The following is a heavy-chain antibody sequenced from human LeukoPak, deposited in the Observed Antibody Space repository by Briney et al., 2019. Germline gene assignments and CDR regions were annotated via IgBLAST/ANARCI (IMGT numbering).Heavy chain of an antibody. J-gene: IGHJ5*02. CDR3: ARVGRSGGFDP. D-gene: IGHD3-10*01. V-gene: IGHV3-20*04. Sequence: GGSLRLSCAASGFTFDDYAMHWVRQAPGKGLEWVSGINWNGGSTGYADSVKGRFTISRDNAKNSLYLQMNSLRAEDTALYYCARVGRSGGFDPWGQGTLVTVSS. CDR1: GFTFDDYA. CDR2: INWNGGST.